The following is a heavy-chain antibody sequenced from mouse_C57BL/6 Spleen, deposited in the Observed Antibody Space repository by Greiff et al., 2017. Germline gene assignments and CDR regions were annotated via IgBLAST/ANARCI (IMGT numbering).Heavy chain of an antibody. CDR3: TTLGRYAMDY. V-gene: IGHV14-1*01. CDR2: IDPDDGDT. Sequence: VQLKESGAELVRPGASVKLSCTASGFNFTDYYMHWVKQRPEQGLEWIGRIDPDDGDTDNAPKFQGKATMTADKSSNTAYLQLSSLTSEDAAVYYCTTLGRYAMDYWGQGTSVTVSS. J-gene: IGHJ4*01. D-gene: IGHD4-1*01. CDR1: GFNFTDYY.